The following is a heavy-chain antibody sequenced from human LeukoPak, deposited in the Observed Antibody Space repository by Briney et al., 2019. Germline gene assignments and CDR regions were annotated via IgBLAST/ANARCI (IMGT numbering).Heavy chain of an antibody. J-gene: IGHJ4*02. Sequence: GGSLRLSCEVSGFTFSNYWMHWVRQPPGKGLVWVSRVNSDGRSTDYADSVKGRFTISRDNAKNTLYLQMNSLRAEDTAVYYCAKARGGYCSSTSCSIDYWGQGTLVTVSS. CDR2: VNSDGRST. D-gene: IGHD2-2*01. V-gene: IGHV3-74*01. CDR1: GFTFSNYW. CDR3: AKARGGYCSSTSCSIDY.